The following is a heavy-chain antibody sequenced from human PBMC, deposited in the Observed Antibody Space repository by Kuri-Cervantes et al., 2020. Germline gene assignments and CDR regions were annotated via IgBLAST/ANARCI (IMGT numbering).Heavy chain of an antibody. CDR1: GFTFRSYA. J-gene: IGHJ4*02. D-gene: IGHD1-26*01. V-gene: IGHV3-23*01. CDR3: AKDLVAGATFTHDY. CDR2: ISGSGGST. Sequence: GESLKISCAASGFTFRSYAMSWVRQAPGKGLEWVSAISGSGGSTYYADSVKGRFTISRDNSKNTLYLRMNSLRAEDTAVYYCAKDLVAGATFTHDYWGQGTLVTVSS.